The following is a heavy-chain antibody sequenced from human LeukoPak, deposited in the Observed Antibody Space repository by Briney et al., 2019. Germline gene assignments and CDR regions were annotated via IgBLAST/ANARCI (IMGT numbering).Heavy chain of an antibody. CDR3: AKDISSGWYAFDY. V-gene: IGHV3-9*01. D-gene: IGHD6-19*01. CDR2: ISWNSGSI. CDR1: GFTFDDYA. Sequence: GRSLRLSCAASGFTFDDYAMHWVRQAPGKGLEWVSGISWNSGSIGYADSVKGRFTISRDNAKNSLYLQMNSLRAEDTASYDCAKDISSGWYAFDYWGQGTLVTVSS. J-gene: IGHJ4*02.